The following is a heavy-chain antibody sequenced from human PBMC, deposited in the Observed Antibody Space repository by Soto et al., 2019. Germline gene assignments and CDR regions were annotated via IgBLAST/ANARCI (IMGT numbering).Heavy chain of an antibody. CDR1: GFTFSTYA. J-gene: IGHJ4*02. CDR2: ISGSGGST. CDR3: AKDLGELALDY. D-gene: IGHD3-10*01. V-gene: IGHV3-23*01. Sequence: EVQLLESGGRLVQPGGSLRLSCAASGFTFSTYAMSWVRQAPGKGLEWVSAISGSGGSTYYADSVKGRFTISRDNSKNTLYLQMNSLRAGDTAVSYCAKDLGELALDYWGQGTLVTVSS.